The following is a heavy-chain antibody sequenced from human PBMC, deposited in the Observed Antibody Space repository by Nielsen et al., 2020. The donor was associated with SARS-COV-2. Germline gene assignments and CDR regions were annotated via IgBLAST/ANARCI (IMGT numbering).Heavy chain of an antibody. Sequence: GGSLRLSCAASGFTFSSYSMNWVRQAPGKGLEWVSSISSSSYIYYADSAKGRFTISRDNAKNSLYLQMNSLRAEDTAVYYCARDLRATKYYYDSSGYYYDYWGQGTLVTVSS. V-gene: IGHV3-21*01. CDR2: ISSSSYI. D-gene: IGHD3-22*01. J-gene: IGHJ4*02. CDR3: ARDLRATKYYYDSSGYYYDY. CDR1: GFTFSSYS.